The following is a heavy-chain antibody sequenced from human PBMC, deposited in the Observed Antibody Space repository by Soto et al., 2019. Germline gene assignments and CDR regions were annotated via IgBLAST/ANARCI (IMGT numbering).Heavy chain of an antibody. CDR3: ARELRTLASPLDV. CDR2: INPRTTAP. V-gene: IGHV1-2*02. J-gene: IGHJ4*02. CDR1: GYTFSDYY. D-gene: IGHD3-3*02. Sequence: QVQLVQSAPEVRKPGASVKVSCKASGYTFSDYYIYWVRQAPGQRLEWLGWINPRTTAPNFALNFQGRVTLSRDSSTDTIYMELSSLRSDDTAVYYCARELRTLASPLDVWGQGTLVTVSS.